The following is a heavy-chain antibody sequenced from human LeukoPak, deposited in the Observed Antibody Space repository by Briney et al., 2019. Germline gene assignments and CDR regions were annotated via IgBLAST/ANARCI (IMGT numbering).Heavy chain of an antibody. CDR3: ARHRQYDADAFDI. Sequence: SETLSLTCTVSGGSLSSYCWSWIRQPPGKALEWIGYISYSGSTKYNPSLKSRVTISVDTSKNQFSLKLNSVTAADTAVYYCARHRQYDADAFDIWGQGTVVPVSS. J-gene: IGHJ3*02. CDR2: ISYSGST. V-gene: IGHV4-59*08. CDR1: GGSLSSYC. D-gene: IGHD2/OR15-2a*01.